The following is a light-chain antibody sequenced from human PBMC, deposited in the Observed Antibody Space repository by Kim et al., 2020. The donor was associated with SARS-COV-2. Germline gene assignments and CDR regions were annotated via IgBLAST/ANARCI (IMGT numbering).Light chain of an antibody. CDR1: TGSIASRF. CDR2: ENN. J-gene: IGLJ2*01. Sequence: FMLTQPHSVSESPGKTVTISCTRSTGSIASRFVQWYQQRPGSVPTTVIYENNERPSGVPDRFSGSIDSSSNSASLTISGLKPEDEADYYCHSYDSDSQVFGGGTRLTVL. V-gene: IGLV6-57*04. CDR3: HSYDSDSQV.